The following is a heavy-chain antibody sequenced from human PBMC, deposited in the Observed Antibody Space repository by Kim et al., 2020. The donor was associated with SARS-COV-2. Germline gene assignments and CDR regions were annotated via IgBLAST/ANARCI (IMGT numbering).Heavy chain of an antibody. CDR1: GFTFSSYS. J-gene: IGHJ6*02. CDR3: ARALGVSTPDTYYYSPYYGMDV. V-gene: IGHV3-21*01. D-gene: IGHD3-10*01. CDR2: ISSSSSYI. Sequence: GGSLRLSCAASGFTFSSYSMNWVRQAPGKGLEWVSSISSSSSYIYYADSVKGRFTISRDNAKNSLYLQMNSLRAEDTAVYYCARALGVSTPDTYYYSPYYGMDVWGQGTTVTVSS.